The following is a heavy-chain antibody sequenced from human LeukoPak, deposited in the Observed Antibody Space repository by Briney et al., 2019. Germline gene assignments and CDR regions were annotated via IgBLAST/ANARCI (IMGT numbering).Heavy chain of an antibody. J-gene: IGHJ4*02. CDR2: IWYDGSNK. CDR3: AKRMYYYDSSGYSNDDY. D-gene: IGHD3-22*01. CDR1: GFTFSSYG. V-gene: IGHV3-33*06. Sequence: PGGSLRLSCAASGFTFSSYGMHWVRQAPGKGLEWVAVIWYDGSNKYYADSVKGRFTISRDNSKNTLYLQMNSLRAEDTAVYYCAKRMYYYDSSGYSNDDYWGQGTLVTVSS.